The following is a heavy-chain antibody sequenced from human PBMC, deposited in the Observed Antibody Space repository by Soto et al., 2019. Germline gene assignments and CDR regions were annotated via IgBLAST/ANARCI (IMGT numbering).Heavy chain of an antibody. CDR3: VRGGGGGLFEH. V-gene: IGHV3-11*06. D-gene: IGHD2-21*01. CDR2: ISPKSTYR. Sequence: QVQLVESGGGLVKPGGSLRLSCPTSGFPFSDYYMSWIRQAPGKGLEWLSHISPKSTYRNYADSVKGRFTISRDNTKSSLFLQMNSLGVEDTAVYYCVRGGGGGLFEHWGQGVLVTVSS. CDR1: GFPFSDYY. J-gene: IGHJ4*02.